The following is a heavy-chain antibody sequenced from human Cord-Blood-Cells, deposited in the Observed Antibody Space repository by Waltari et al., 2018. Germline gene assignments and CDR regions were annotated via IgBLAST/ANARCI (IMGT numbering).Heavy chain of an antibody. CDR1: GYTLTGYY. CDR2: INPNRGGT. D-gene: IGHD2-15*01. CDR3: ARDLADYCSGGSCYFDYYYGMDV. V-gene: IGHV1-2*02. Sequence: QAQLVQSGAEVKKPGASVKVSCKASGYTLTGYYMHWVRQAPGQGLEWMGWINPNRGGTNYAQKFQGRVTMTRDTSISTAYMELSRLRSDDTAVYYCARDLADYCSGGSCYFDYYYGMDVWGQGTTVTVSS. J-gene: IGHJ6*02.